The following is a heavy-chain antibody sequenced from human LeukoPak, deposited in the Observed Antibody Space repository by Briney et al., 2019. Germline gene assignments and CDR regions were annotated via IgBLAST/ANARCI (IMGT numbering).Heavy chain of an antibody. V-gene: IGHV1-2*02. CDR1: GYTFTGYY. Sequence: ASVKVSCKPSGYTFTGYYMHWVRQAPGQGLEWMGWINPNRGATNYAQKFQGRVTVTRDTSINTAYMELSRLRSDDTAVYYCAREPPRGRGSYYFDYWGQGTLVTVSS. D-gene: IGHD3-10*01. J-gene: IGHJ4*02. CDR2: INPNRGAT. CDR3: AREPPRGRGSYYFDY.